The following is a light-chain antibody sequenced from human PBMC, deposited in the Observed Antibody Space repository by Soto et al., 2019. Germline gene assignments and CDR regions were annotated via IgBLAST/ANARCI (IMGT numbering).Light chain of an antibody. CDR2: EVS. V-gene: IGLV2-14*03. J-gene: IGLJ2*01. CDR1: SSDVGNYDY. Sequence: QSALTQPASVSGSPGQSITISCTGTSSDVGNYDYVSWYQQHPGKAPKLMIYEVSTRPSGVSIRFSGSKSGNAASPTISGLQAEDEADYYCTSHTTSSAVLFGGGTKVTVL. CDR3: TSHTTSSAVL.